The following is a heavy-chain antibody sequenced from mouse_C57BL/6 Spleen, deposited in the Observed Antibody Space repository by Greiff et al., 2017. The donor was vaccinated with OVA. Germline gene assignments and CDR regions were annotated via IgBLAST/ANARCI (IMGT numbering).Heavy chain of an antibody. CDR1: GYSITSGYY. D-gene: IGHD1-1*01. V-gene: IGHV3-6*01. CDR2: ISYDGSN. CDR3: AAGGEMGSLDY. J-gene: IGHJ2*01. Sequence: EVQLQESGPGLVKPSQSLSLTCSVTGYSITSGYYWNWIRQFPGNKLEWMGYISYDGSNNYNPSLKNRISITRDTSKNQFCLKLNSVTTEDTATYDCAAGGEMGSLDYWGQGTTLTVSS.